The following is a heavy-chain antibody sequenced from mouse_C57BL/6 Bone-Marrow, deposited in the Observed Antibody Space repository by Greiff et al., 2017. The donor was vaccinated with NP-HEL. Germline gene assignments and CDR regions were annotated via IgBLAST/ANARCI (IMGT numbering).Heavy chain of an antibody. CDR1: GFTFSDAW. CDR3: TRLHPIYYDYDDYFDY. CDR2: IRNKANNHAT. D-gene: IGHD2-4*01. Sequence: EVKLVESGGGLVQPGGSMKLSCAASGFTFSDAWMDWVRQSPEKGLEWVAEIRNKANNHATYYAESVKGRFTISRDDSKSSVYLQMNSLRAEDTGIYYCTRLHPIYYDYDDYFDYWGQGTTLTVSS. J-gene: IGHJ2*01. V-gene: IGHV6-6*01.